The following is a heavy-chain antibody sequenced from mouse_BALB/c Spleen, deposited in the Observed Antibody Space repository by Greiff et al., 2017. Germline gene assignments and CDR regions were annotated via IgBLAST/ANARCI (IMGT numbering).Heavy chain of an antibody. CDR2: ISYSGST. CDR3: ASSLYYGNYRYYAMDY. J-gene: IGHJ4*01. V-gene: IGHV3-2*02. D-gene: IGHD2-1*01. CDR1: GYSITSDYA. Sequence: EVKLQESGPGLVKPSQSLSLTCTVTGYSITSDYAWNWIRQFPGNKLEWMGYISYSGSTSYNPSLKSRISITRDTSKNQFFLQLNSVTTEDTATYYCASSLYYGNYRYYAMDYWGQGTSVTVSS.